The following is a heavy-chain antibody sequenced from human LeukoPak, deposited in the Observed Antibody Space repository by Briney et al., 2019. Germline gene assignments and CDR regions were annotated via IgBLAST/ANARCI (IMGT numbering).Heavy chain of an antibody. CDR3: ARQKYDFWSGSDGYFDY. V-gene: IGHV4-34*01. D-gene: IGHD3-3*01. CDR2: INHSGST. J-gene: IGHJ4*02. CDR1: GGSFSGYY. Sequence: SETLSLTCAVYGGSFSGYYWSWIRQPPGKGLEWIGEINHSGSTNYNPSLKSRVTISVDTSKNQFSLKLSSVTAADTAVYYCARQKYDFWSGSDGYFDYWGQGTLVTVSS.